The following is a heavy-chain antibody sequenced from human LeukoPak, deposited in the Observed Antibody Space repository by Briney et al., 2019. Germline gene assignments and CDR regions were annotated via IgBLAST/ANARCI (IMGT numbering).Heavy chain of an antibody. CDR3: ARGQFYSFDY. D-gene: IGHD2-21*01. CDR2: TYYRSKWFN. CDR1: GDSVSSNSAA. Sequence: SQTLSLTCAISGDSVSSNSAAWNWIRQSPSRGLEWLGRTYYRSKWFNEYALSVKSRITVNPDTSKNQFSLQLTSVTPEDTAVYYCARGQFYSFDYWGQGTLVTVSS. V-gene: IGHV6-1*01. J-gene: IGHJ4*02.